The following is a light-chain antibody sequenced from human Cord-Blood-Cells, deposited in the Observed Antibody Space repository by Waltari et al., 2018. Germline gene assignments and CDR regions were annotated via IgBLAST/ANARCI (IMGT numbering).Light chain of an antibody. J-gene: IGLJ2*01. CDR3: SSDTSSSTLV. CDR2: DVS. Sequence: QSALTQPASVSGSPGQSNTISCTGTSSDVGGYIYGFWYQQHPGKAPKLKIYDVSKLPSGVSNRCSGSKSGNTASLTISGLQAEDEADYYCSSDTSSSTLVFGGGTKLTVL. CDR1: SSDVGGYIY. V-gene: IGLV2-14*01.